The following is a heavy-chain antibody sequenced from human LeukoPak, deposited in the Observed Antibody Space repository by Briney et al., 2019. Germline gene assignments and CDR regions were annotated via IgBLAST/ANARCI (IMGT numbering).Heavy chain of an antibody. CDR2: ISGSSSYT. Sequence: GGSLRLSCAASGXTFSDYYMSWIRQAPGKGLERVSYISGSSSYTNYADSVKGRFTISRDNAKNSLFLQMNSLRDDDTALYYCARASSAPAGRVNYWGQGTLVTVSS. CDR3: ARASSAPAGRVNY. V-gene: IGHV3-11*05. CDR1: GXTFSDYY. J-gene: IGHJ4*02. D-gene: IGHD6-13*01.